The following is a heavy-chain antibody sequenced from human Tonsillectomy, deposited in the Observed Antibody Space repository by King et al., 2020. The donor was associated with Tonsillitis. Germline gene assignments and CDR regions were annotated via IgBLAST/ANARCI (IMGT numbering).Heavy chain of an antibody. Sequence: VQLVESGGVVVQPGGSLRLSCAASGFTFDDYAMHWVRQAPGKGLEWVSLISWDGGSTYYADSVKGRFTISRDNSKNSPYLQMNSLRAEDTALYYCAKGGNYDILTGYLWFAPWGQGTLVTVSS. V-gene: IGHV3-43D*03. J-gene: IGHJ5*02. D-gene: IGHD3-9*01. CDR1: GFTFDDYA. CDR3: AKGGNYDILTGYLWFAP. CDR2: ISWDGGST.